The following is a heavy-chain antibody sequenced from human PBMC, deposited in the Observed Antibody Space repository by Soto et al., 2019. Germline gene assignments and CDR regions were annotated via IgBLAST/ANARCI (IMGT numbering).Heavy chain of an antibody. CDR2: IYPGDSDA. J-gene: IGHJ3*02. CDR3: ARDRSSGRFDGFDS. D-gene: IGHD6-19*01. Sequence: GESLKISCKASGYNFTNYWIARVRQMPGKGLESMGVIYPGDSDARYSPAFQGQVTISADKSISTAYLPSTSLTGSDTAMYYCARDRSSGRFDGFDSWGKGTMVTVSS. CDR1: GYNFTNYW. V-gene: IGHV5-51*01.